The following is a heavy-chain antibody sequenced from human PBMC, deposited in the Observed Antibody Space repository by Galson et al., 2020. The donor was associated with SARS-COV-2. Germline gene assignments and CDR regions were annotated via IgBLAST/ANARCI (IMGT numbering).Heavy chain of an antibody. V-gene: IGHV3-30-3*01. Sequence: GGSLRLSCAASGFTFSSYAMHWVRQAPGKGLEWVAVISYDGSNKYYADSVKGRFTISRDNSKNTLYLQMNSLRAEDTAVYYCARDEVTGFGWGQGTLVTVSS. CDR1: GFTFSSYA. CDR2: ISYDGSNK. J-gene: IGHJ4*02. D-gene: IGHD3-9*01. CDR3: ARDEVTGFG.